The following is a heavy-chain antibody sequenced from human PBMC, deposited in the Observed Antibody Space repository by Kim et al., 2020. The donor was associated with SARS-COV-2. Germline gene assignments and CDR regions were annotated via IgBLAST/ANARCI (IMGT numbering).Heavy chain of an antibody. J-gene: IGHJ4*02. CDR3: ARTKEVVTEVINYYKSNGYFDH. CDR2: ISYDGSNE. V-gene: IGHV3-30*04. Sequence: GGSLRLSCAASGFIFSYYAMHWVRQAPGKGLEWVAVISYDGSNEYYADSVKGRFTISRDNSKNTLYLQMNSLRDEDTAVYYCARTKEVVTEVINYYKSNGYFDHWGQGTLVTVSS. CDR1: GFIFSYYA. D-gene: IGHD3-22*01.